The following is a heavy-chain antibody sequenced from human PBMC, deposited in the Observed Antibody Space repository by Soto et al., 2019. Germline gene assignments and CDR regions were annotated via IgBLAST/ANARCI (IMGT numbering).Heavy chain of an antibody. D-gene: IGHD2-15*01. CDR2: ITPFLGIP. V-gene: IGHV1-69*17. Sequence: QVQLVQSGAEVKKPGSSVKVSCKASGGTSRSLSITWVRQAPGHGLEWMGGITPFLGIPNYPQKFQGRLTSTADKSKGTAYLELSSLRSEDTAVYYCARDANSAGGGFDTGGRGTLVTVSS. CDR1: GGTSRSLS. CDR3: ARDANSAGGGFDT. J-gene: IGHJ5*02.